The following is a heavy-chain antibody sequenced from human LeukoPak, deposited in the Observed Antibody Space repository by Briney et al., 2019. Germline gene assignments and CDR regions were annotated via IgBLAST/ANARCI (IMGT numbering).Heavy chain of an antibody. CDR2: INHSGST. Sequence: PSETLSLTCAVYGGSFSGYYWSWIRQPPGKGLEWIGEINHSGSTNYNPSLKSRVTISVDTSKNQFSLKLSSVTAADTAVYYCARRLLWFGEFFRNAFDIWGQGTMVTVSS. CDR1: GGSFSGYY. V-gene: IGHV4-34*01. CDR3: ARRLLWFGEFFRNAFDI. J-gene: IGHJ3*02. D-gene: IGHD3-10*01.